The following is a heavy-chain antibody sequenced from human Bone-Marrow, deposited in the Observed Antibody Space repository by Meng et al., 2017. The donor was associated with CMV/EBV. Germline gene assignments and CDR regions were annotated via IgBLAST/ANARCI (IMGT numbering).Heavy chain of an antibody. V-gene: IGHV3-7*01. CDR1: GFTFSSYW. D-gene: IGHD2-2*01. Sequence: GESLKISCAASGFTFSSYWMSWVRQAPGKGLEWVANIKQDGSEKYYVDSVKGRFTISRDNAKNSLYLQMNSLRAEDTAVYYCARCRYCSSTSCYCYFDYWGQGTLVTVSS. J-gene: IGHJ4*02. CDR2: IKQDGSEK. CDR3: ARCRYCSSTSCYCYFDY.